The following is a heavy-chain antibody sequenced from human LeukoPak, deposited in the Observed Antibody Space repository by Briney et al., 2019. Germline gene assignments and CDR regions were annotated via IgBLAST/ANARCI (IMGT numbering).Heavy chain of an antibody. J-gene: IGHJ4*02. CDR2: INPGGST. V-gene: IGHV4-34*01. D-gene: IGHD2-15*01. Sequence: SETLSLTCAVYGGTFSGYYWSWIRQSPGKGLEWIGEINPGGSTNYNPSLESRLIISVDTSKNQFSLKMDSVRAADTAVYYCAREDCSGGDCTSFDYWGQGTLVTVSS. CDR3: AREDCSGGDCTSFDY. CDR1: GGTFSGYY.